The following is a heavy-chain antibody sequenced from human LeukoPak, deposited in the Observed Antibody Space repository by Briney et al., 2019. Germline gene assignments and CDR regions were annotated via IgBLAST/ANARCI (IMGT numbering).Heavy chain of an antibody. J-gene: IGHJ6*03. Sequence: ASVKVPCKASGYTFTGYYMHWVRQAPGQGLEWMGWINPNSGGTNYAQRFQGRVTMTRDTSISTAYMELSRLRSDDTAVYYCAREYSSSSRLYYMDVWGKGTTVTVSS. D-gene: IGHD6-6*01. CDR1: GYTFTGYY. CDR2: INPNSGGT. CDR3: AREYSSSSRLYYMDV. V-gene: IGHV1-2*02.